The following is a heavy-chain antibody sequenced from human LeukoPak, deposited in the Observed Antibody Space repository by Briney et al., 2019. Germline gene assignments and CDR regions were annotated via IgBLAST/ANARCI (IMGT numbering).Heavy chain of an antibody. Sequence: SETLSLTCAVSGYSLGKNYYWGWIRQPPGKGLEWIGRIYGTGSTSYNPSLMNRVTMSVDTSKNHFSLKLTSVTAADTAVYYCARYDSRGSASTRFDYWGQGVLVTISS. CDR2: IYGTGST. V-gene: IGHV4-38-2*01. CDR3: ARYDSRGSASTRFDY. CDR1: GYSLGKNYY. J-gene: IGHJ4*02. D-gene: IGHD3-16*01.